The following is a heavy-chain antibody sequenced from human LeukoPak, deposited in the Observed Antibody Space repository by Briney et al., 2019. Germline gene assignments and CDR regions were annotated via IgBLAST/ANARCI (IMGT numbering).Heavy chain of an antibody. Sequence: GGSLRLSCAASGFTFSSYSTNWVRQAPGKGLEWVSYISSGSNTIYYADSMKGRFTISRDNAKNSLYLQMNSLRDEDTAVYYCARRHGSSWADFDYWGQGTLVTVSS. D-gene: IGHD6-6*01. CDR2: ISSGSNTI. V-gene: IGHV3-48*02. CDR3: ARRHGSSWADFDY. CDR1: GFTFSSYS. J-gene: IGHJ4*02.